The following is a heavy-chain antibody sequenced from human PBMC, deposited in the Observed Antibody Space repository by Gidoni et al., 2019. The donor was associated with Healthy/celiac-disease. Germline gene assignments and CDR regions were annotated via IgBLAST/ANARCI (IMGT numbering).Heavy chain of an antibody. CDR1: GFTFSSYA. Sequence: EVQLLESGGGLVQPGGSLRLSCSASGFTFSSYAMSWVRQAPGKGLEWVSVIRGSGGKTYYADSVKGRFTIARDNSKNTLYLQMNSLRAEDTAVYYCAKGGGSSWSNWFDPWGQGTLVTVSS. J-gene: IGHJ5*02. CDR3: AKGGGSSWSNWFDP. D-gene: IGHD6-13*01. CDR2: IRGSGGKT. V-gene: IGHV3-23*01.